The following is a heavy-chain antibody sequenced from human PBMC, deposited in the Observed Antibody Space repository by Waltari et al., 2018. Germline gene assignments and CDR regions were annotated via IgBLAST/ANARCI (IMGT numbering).Heavy chain of an antibody. CDR2: FDPEDGET. J-gene: IGHJ4*02. CDR3: AAVDFSSGWSLDY. V-gene: IGHV1-24*01. Sequence: QVQLVQSGAEVKKPGASVKVSCKVSGYTLTELSMHWVRQAPGKGLEGMGGFDPEDGETIYAQNFQGRVTMTEDSSTLTAYMELSSLRSEDTAVYYCAAVDFSSGWSLDYWGQGSLVTVSS. D-gene: IGHD6-19*01. CDR1: GYTLTELS.